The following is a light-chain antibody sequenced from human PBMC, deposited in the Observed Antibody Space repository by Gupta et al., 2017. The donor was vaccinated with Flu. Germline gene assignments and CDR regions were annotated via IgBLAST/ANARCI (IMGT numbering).Light chain of an antibody. CDR2: WAS. CDR3: QQYYSTPYT. Sequence: DIVMTQSPDSLAVSLGERATINCRSTQSILKSSTNKRYLAWYQQKPGQPPKLLFYWASARESGVPDRFSGSGSATDFTLTISSLQAEDVAVYYCQQYYSTPYTFGQGTKL. J-gene: IGKJ2*01. CDR1: QSILKSSTNKRY. V-gene: IGKV4-1*01.